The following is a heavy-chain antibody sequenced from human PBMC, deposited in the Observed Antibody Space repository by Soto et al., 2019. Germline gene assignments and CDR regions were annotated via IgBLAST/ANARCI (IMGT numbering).Heavy chain of an antibody. Sequence: ESLNISCRGSVYSFTSYWIGWVRQMPGKGLEWMGIIYPGDSDTRYSPSFQGQVTISADKSISTAYLQWSSLKASDTAMYYCARHEPYNWNADYWGQGTLVTVSS. J-gene: IGHJ4*02. CDR2: IYPGDSDT. D-gene: IGHD1-20*01. V-gene: IGHV5-51*01. CDR3: ARHEPYNWNADY. CDR1: VYSFTSYW.